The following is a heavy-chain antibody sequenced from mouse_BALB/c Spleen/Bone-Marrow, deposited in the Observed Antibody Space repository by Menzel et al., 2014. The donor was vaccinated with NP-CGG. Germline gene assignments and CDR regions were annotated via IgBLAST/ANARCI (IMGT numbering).Heavy chain of an antibody. Sequence: DVQLQESGGGLVQPGGSLKLSCAASGFDFSTFWMSWVRQAPGKGLEWIGEINPDRSTINYRPSLKDKFIISRDNAKNTLYLLLSKVRSEDTALYYCARLHYYGYGAYWGQGTLVTVS. CDR3: ARLHYYGYGAY. CDR1: GFDFSTFW. J-gene: IGHJ3*01. D-gene: IGHD1-2*01. CDR2: INPDRSTI. V-gene: IGHV4-1*02.